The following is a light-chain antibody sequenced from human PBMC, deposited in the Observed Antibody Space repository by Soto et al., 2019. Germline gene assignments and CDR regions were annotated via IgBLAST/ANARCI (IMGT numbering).Light chain of an antibody. V-gene: IGLV2-8*01. J-gene: IGLJ2*01. CDR1: SSDVGGYNY. CDR2: EVS. CDR3: SSYGGSNTVV. Sequence: QPVLTQPPSASGSPGQSVTISCSGSSSDVGGYNYVSWYQQHPGKAPKLMIYEVSKRPSGVPDRLSGSKSGNTASLTVSGLQAEDEADYYCSSYGGSNTVVFGGGTKLTVL.